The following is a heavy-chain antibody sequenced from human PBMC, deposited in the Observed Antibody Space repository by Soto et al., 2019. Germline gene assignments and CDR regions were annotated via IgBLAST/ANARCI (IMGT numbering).Heavy chain of an antibody. D-gene: IGHD2-2*01. V-gene: IGHV1-69*06. CDR1: GGIFSSYG. Sequence: VKVSCKASGGIFSSYGISRVRQAPGQGLEWMGGIIPFFGTANYAQKFQARLTITADKSTSTAYMELSSLRSEDTAVYYCARSALPAAINNWFDPWGQGTLVTVSS. CDR2: IIPFFGTA. J-gene: IGHJ5*02. CDR3: ARSALPAAINNWFDP.